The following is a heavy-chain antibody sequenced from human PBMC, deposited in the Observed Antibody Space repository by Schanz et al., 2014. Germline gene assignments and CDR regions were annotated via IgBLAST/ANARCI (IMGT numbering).Heavy chain of an antibody. CDR1: GYTFTSFA. Sequence: QVQLVQSGSELKKPGASVKVSCKASGYTFTSFAMNWVRQAPGQGLEWMGWINTNNGDPTYAQGFTGRFVFSLDTSVSTAYLQISSLEAEDTAVYYCARGGVVVVTAALNWFDPWGQGTLVTASS. V-gene: IGHV7-4-1*02. CDR2: INTNNGDP. CDR3: ARGGVVVVTAALNWFDP. D-gene: IGHD2-15*01. J-gene: IGHJ5*02.